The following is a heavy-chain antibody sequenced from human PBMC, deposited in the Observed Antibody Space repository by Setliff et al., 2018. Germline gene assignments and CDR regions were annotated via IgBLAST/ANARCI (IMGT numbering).Heavy chain of an antibody. Sequence: GASVKVSCKASGYTLTTYYMHWVRQAPGQGLEWMGLINPSGESTVYAEKFQGGVSMTRDTSTSTVYMDLESLKSGDTAIYYCARGIIAYASWAPNKHAYYYYMDVWGNGTTVTVSS. CDR1: GYTLTTYY. D-gene: IGHD2-2*01. CDR2: INPSGEST. CDR3: ARGIIAYASWAPNKHAYYYYMDV. J-gene: IGHJ6*03. V-gene: IGHV1-46*01.